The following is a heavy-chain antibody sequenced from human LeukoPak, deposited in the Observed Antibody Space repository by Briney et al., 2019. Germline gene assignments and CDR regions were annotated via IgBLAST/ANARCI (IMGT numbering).Heavy chain of an antibody. V-gene: IGHV3-48*01. J-gene: IGHJ4*02. CDR2: ISSSGSAK. Sequence: PGGSLRLSCAASGFTFSNYGLNWVRQAPGKGLEWVSHISSSGSAKYYADSVKGRFTISRDNAKNSLYLQMNSLRAEDTAMYYCARDATPTQLWFRGSFDYWGLGALVTVAS. CDR1: GFTFSNYG. D-gene: IGHD5-18*01. CDR3: ARDATPTQLWFRGSFDY.